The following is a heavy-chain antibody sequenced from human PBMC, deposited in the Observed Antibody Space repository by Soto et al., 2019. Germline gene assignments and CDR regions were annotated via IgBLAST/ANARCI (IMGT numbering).Heavy chain of an antibody. J-gene: IGHJ4*02. CDR2: ISSSSGYT. V-gene: IGHV3-11*06. D-gene: IGHD4-17*01. Sequence: GGSLRLSCAASGFTFSDYYMSWIRQAPGKGLEWVSYISSSSGYTNYADSVKGRFTISRDNAKNSLYLQMNSLRAEDTAVYYCAKEYGLLDYWGQGTLVTVSS. CDR3: AKEYGLLDY. CDR1: GFTFSDYY.